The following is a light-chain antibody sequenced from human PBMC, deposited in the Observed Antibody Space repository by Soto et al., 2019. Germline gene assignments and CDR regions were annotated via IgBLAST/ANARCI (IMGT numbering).Light chain of an antibody. CDR2: EVS. CDR3: SSYAGSNNLNV. Sequence: QAVVTQPPSASGSPGQSVTISCTGTSSDVGGYKYVSWYQQHPGKAPKLMIYEVSQRPSGVPDRFSGSKSGNTASLTVSGLQAEDEADYYCSSYAGSNNLNVFGGGTKLTVL. J-gene: IGLJ2*01. V-gene: IGLV2-8*01. CDR1: SSDVGGYKY.